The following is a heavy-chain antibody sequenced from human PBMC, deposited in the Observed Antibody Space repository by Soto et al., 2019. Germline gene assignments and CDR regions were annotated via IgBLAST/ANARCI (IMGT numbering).Heavy chain of an antibody. Sequence: EVQLVESGGGLIQRGGSLKLSCAGPGFTFSRFGMNLVRQAPGKGLEGGSYHCSRDNTVYYAEFVKGRFTISRDNAENSLFLQMNSLRDEDTAVYYCARGGAVVVTAIRGRPYYYYGLDVWGQGTTVTVSS. CDR1: GFTFSRFG. J-gene: IGHJ6*02. V-gene: IGHV3-48*02. CDR2: HCSRDNTV. CDR3: ARGGAVVVTAIRGRPYYYYGLDV. D-gene: IGHD2-21*02.